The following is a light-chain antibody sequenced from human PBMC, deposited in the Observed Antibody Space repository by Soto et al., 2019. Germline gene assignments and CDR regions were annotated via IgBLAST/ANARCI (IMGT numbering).Light chain of an antibody. CDR2: AAS. CDR1: QSISSY. J-gene: IGKJ4*01. CDR3: QQRYSTPRT. V-gene: IGKV1-39*01. Sequence: DIQMTQSPSSLSASVGDRVTITCRASQSISSYLNWYQQKPGKAPKLLIYAASSLQSGGPSRFSGSRSETHFKLTISSPQPEDFGTYYGQQRYSTPRTFGGGTKVEMK.